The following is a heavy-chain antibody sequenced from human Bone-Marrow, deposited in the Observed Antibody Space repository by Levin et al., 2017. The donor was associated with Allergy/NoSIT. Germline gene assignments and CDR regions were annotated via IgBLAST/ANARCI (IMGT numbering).Heavy chain of an antibody. Sequence: PGGSLRLSCAASGFTFSSSGMHWVRQAPGKGLEWVAVIWYDGRNKYHADTVKGRFTISKDNSKNTLYLQMNSLRAEDTAVYYCARDIAVTGYYFDYWGQGTLVTVSS. D-gene: IGHD6-19*01. CDR2: IWYDGRNK. V-gene: IGHV3-33*01. CDR1: GFTFSSSG. CDR3: ARDIAVTGYYFDY. J-gene: IGHJ4*02.